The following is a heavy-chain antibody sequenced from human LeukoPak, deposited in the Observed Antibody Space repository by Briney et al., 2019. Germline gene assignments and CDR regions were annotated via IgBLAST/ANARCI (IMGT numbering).Heavy chain of an antibody. V-gene: IGHV1-2*02. CDR3: ARANYDILTGYYEGVSYNYHYMDV. J-gene: IGHJ6*03. CDR2: IKPDSGDT. Sequence: ASMEVSCKASGYTFTGYYMHWVRQAPGQGLEWRGWIKPDSGDTEYAQKFQGRVTMTRDTSISTAYMELRRLRFDDTAVYYCARANYDILTGYYEGVSYNYHYMDVWGKGTTVTVPS. CDR1: GYTFTGYY. D-gene: IGHD3-9*01.